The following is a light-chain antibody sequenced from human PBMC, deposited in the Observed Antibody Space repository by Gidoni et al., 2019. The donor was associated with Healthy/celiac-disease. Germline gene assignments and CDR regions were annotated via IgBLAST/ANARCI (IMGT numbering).Light chain of an antibody. V-gene: IGKV3D-15*01. CDR3: QQYNNWPAST. Sequence: EIVMTQSPATLSVSPGERATLSCRASQSVSSNLAWYQQKPGQAPRLLIYGASTRATGIPARCSGSGSGTEFTLTISSLQSEDFAVYYCQQYNNWPASTFGQGTRLEIK. CDR1: QSVSSN. J-gene: IGKJ5*01. CDR2: GAS.